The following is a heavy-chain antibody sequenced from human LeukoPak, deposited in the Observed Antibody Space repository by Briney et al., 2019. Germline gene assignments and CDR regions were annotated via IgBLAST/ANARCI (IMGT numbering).Heavy chain of an antibody. CDR3: ASFRPYYDSSGRYFDY. CDR2: INPSSGGT. CDR1: GYTFTGYY. Sequence: SVKVSCKASGYTFTGYYMHWVRQAPGQGLEWMGWINPSSGGTNYAQKFQGRVTMTRDTSISTAYMELSRLRSDDTAVYYCASFRPYYDSSGRYFDYWGQGTLVTVSS. J-gene: IGHJ4*02. V-gene: IGHV1-2*02. D-gene: IGHD3-22*01.